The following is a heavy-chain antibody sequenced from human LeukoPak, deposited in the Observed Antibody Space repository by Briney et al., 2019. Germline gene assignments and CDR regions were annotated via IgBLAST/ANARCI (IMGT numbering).Heavy chain of an antibody. CDR2: IKQDGSEK. D-gene: IGHD3-3*01. V-gene: IGHV3-7*01. J-gene: IGHJ4*02. CDR3: ARSLATYYDFWSGYYLH. Sequence: GGSLRLSCAASGFTFSSYWMSWVRQAPGKGLECVANIKQDGSEKYYVDSVKGRFTISRDNAKNSLYLQMNSLRAEDTAVYYCARSLATYYDFWSGYYLHWGQGTLVTVSS. CDR1: GFTFSSYW.